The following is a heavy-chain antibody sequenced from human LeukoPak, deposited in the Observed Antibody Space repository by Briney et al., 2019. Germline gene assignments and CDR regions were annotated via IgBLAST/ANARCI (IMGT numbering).Heavy chain of an antibody. CDR3: ARRGRGYSYYFDY. J-gene: IGHJ4*02. D-gene: IGHD5-18*01. CDR2: IYSGGST. CDR1: GYTVSSNY. Sequence: GGSLRLSCAASGYTVSSNYMSWVRQAPGKGLEWVSVIYSGGSTYYADSVKGRFTISRDNSKNTLYLQMNSLRAEDTAVYYCARRGRGYSYYFDYWGQGTLVTVSS. V-gene: IGHV3-53*01.